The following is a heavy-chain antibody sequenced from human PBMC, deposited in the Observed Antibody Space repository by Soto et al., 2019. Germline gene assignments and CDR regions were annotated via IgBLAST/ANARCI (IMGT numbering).Heavy chain of an antibody. CDR1: GYTFTSYN. CDR2: INPLGFST. CDR3: ARAAGRFGELYWFYP. Sequence: QVQLVQSGAEVKKPGASAKVSCKASGYTFTSYNMHWVRQAPGQGLEWVGMINPLGFSTTSALKFRARVNVTRATSASTVYMELTNQRSEDTAVYYCARAAGRFGELYWFYPWGHGTLFTF. D-gene: IGHD3-10*01. J-gene: IGHJ5*02. V-gene: IGHV1-46*01.